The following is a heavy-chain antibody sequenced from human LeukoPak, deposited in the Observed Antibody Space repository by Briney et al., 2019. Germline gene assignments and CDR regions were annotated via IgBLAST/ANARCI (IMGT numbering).Heavy chain of an antibody. D-gene: IGHD5-12*01. Sequence: SETLSLTCTVSGTSFSSYYWSWLRQPPGKGLEWIAYIFYNGNTKYNPSLKSRVTISVDTSKTQFSLKVTSVTAAGTAVYYCASRKGGYGYSLDYWGQGTLVTVSS. CDR2: IFYNGNT. CDR3: ASRKGGYGYSLDY. CDR1: GTSFSSYY. J-gene: IGHJ4*02. V-gene: IGHV4-59*12.